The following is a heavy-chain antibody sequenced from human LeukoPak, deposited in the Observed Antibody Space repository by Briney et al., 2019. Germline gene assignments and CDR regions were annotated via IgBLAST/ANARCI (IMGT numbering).Heavy chain of an antibody. CDR1: GGSISSGGYY. CDR3: ARFPIGGTANYGEDY. J-gene: IGHJ4*02. Sequence: SETLSLTCTVSGGSISSGGYYWSWIRQHPGKGLEWIGYIYCSGSTYYNPSLKSRVTISVDTSKNQFSLKLSSVTAADTAVYYGARFPIGGTANYGEDYWGQGTLVTVSS. V-gene: IGHV4-31*03. D-gene: IGHD4-17*01. CDR2: IYCSGST.